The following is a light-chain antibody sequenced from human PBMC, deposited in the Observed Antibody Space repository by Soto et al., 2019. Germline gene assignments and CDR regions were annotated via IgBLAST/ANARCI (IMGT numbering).Light chain of an antibody. J-gene: IGLJ1*01. CDR3: SLYAATFYV. CDR1: SSDVGTYDF. V-gene: IGLV2-11*01. Sequence: QSVLTQPRSVSGSPGQSVTISCTGTSSDVGTYDFVSWYQQHPGKAPRLMIFDVSERPSGVPDRFSGSKSGNTASLTISGHHDEDEAYYYFSLYAATFYVFGTGTKVTVL. CDR2: DVS.